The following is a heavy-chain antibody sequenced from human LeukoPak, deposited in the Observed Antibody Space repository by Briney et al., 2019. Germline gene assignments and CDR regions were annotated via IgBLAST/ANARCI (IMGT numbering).Heavy chain of an antibody. V-gene: IGHV1-8*01. CDR1: GYTFSDYD. CDR3: ARGRDYSWYGPYNWFDP. D-gene: IGHD6-13*01. CDR2: MNPNSGNT. J-gene: IGHJ5*02. Sequence: VASVKVSCKASGYTFSDYDVNWVRQAPGQGLEWMGWMNPNSGNTGYAQKFQGRVTMTRNTSISTAYMELSSLRSEDTAVYYCARGRDYSWYGPYNWFDPWGQGTLVTVSS.